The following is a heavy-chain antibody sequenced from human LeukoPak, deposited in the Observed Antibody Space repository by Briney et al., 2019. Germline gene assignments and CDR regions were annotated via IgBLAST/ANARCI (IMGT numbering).Heavy chain of an antibody. CDR1: GPGFTFSDYY. Sequence: GGSLRLSCAASGPGFTFSDYYMTWIRQAPGKGLEWVSGIGWNSGSIGYADSVKGRFTISRDNAKNSLYLQMNSLRAEDTALYYCARVPAGRGGPYYYYYYGMDVWGQGTTVTVSS. D-gene: IGHD1-1*01. CDR3: ARVPAGRGGPYYYYYYGMDV. V-gene: IGHV3-9*01. CDR2: IGWNSGSI. J-gene: IGHJ6*02.